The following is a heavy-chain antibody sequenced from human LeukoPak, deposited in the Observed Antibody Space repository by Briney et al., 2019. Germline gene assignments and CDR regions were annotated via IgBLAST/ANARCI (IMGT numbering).Heavy chain of an antibody. D-gene: IGHD1-26*01. CDR1: GGTFSSYA. CDR2: IIPIFGTA. J-gene: IGHJ6*03. V-gene: IGHV1-69*06. CDR3: ASSRVGATPYYYYYYMDV. Sequence: SVKVSCKASGGTFSSYAISWVRQAPGQGLEWMGGIIPIFGTANYAQKFQGRVTITADKSASTAYMELSSLRSEDTAVYYCASSRVGATPYYYYYYMDVWGKGTTVTVSS.